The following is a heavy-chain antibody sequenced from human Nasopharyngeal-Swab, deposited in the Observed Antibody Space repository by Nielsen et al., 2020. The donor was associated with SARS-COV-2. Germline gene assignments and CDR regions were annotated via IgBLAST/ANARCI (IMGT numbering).Heavy chain of an antibody. Sequence: SETLSLTCTVSGDSISSGGYYWTWIRQHPGKGLEWIGYIYYTGSTYYNPSLESRVTISIDTSKNQFSLKLSSLTAADTAVYYCARSAYVEDRYYYYYMDVWGKGTTVTVSS. CDR2: IYYTGST. V-gene: IGHV4-31*03. J-gene: IGHJ6*03. CDR3: ARSAYVEDRYYYYYMDV. D-gene: IGHD3-16*01. CDR1: GDSISSGGYY.